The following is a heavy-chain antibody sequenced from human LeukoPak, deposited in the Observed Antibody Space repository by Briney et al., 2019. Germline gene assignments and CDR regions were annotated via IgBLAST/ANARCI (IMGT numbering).Heavy chain of an antibody. V-gene: IGHV4-59*08. CDR1: GGSISSYY. Sequence: SSETLSLTCTVSGGSISSYYWSWIRQPPGKGLEWIGYIYYSGSTNYNPSLKSRVTISVDTSKNQFSLKLSSVTAADTAVYYCASVTVTTPSVGYWGQGTLVTVSS. D-gene: IGHD4-17*01. CDR2: IYYSGST. J-gene: IGHJ4*02. CDR3: ASVTVTTPSVGY.